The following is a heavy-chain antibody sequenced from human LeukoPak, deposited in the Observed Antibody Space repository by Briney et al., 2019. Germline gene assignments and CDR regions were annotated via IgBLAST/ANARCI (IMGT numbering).Heavy chain of an antibody. J-gene: IGHJ6*03. CDR1: GFTFSSYS. CDR3: ARGYCSGGSCYLTYYYYYYMDV. Sequence: GGSLRLSCAASGFTFSSYSMNWVRQAPGKGLEWVSSISSSSSYIYYADSVKGRFTISRDNAKNSLYLQMNSLRAEDTAVYYCARGYCSGGSCYLTYYYYYYMDVWGKGTTVTVSS. V-gene: IGHV3-21*01. CDR2: ISSSSSYI. D-gene: IGHD2-15*01.